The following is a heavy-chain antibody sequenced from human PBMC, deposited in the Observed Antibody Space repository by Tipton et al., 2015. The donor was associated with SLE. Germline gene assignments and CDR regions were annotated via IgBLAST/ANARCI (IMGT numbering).Heavy chain of an antibody. Sequence: TLSLTCTVSGGSISSYYWSWIRQPPGKGLEWIGYIYYSGSTNYNPSLKSRVTISEDMSKNQFYLKVSSVTAADTAVYYCARREFLEWLAFDYWGQGTLVTVSS. V-gene: IGHV4-59*12. CDR2: IYYSGST. D-gene: IGHD3-3*01. CDR1: GGSISSYY. CDR3: ARREFLEWLAFDY. J-gene: IGHJ4*02.